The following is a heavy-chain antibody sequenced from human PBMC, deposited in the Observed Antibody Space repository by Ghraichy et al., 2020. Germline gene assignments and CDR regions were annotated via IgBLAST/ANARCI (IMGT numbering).Heavy chain of an antibody. J-gene: IGHJ6*02. CDR2: ISYDGSNK. CDR3: AKDHPTYGDYVEGYYYYYYGMDV. CDR1: GFTFSSYG. Sequence: GESLRLSCAASGFTFSSYGMHWVRQAPGKGLEWVAVISYDGSNKYYADSVKGRFTISRDNSKNTLYLQMNSLRAEDTAVYYCAKDHPTYGDYVEGYYYYYYGMDVWGQGTTVTVSS. D-gene: IGHD4-17*01. V-gene: IGHV3-30*18.